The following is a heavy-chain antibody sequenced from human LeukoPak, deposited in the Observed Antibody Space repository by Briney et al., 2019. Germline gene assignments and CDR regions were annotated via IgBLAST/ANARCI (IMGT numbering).Heavy chain of an antibody. V-gene: IGHV3-21*01. Sequence: GGSLRLSCAASGFTFSSYSMNWVRQAPGKGLEWVSSISSSSYIYYADSVKGRFTISRDNAKNSLYLQMNSLRAEDTAVYYCARGPLLDSSGYPIDYWGQGTLVTVSS. CDR1: GFTFSSYS. CDR3: ARGPLLDSSGYPIDY. CDR2: ISSSSYI. D-gene: IGHD3-22*01. J-gene: IGHJ4*02.